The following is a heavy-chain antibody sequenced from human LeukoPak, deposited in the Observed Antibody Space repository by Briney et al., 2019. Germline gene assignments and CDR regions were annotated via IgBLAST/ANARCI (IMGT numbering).Heavy chain of an antibody. CDR2: IIPIFGTA. V-gene: IGHV1-69*05. Sequence: SVKVSCKASGGTFSSYAISWVRQAPGQGLEWMGRIIPIFGTANYAQKFQGRVTITTDESTSTPYLDLNSLRSEDTAVYYCARRGWPGWFDRWGQGTLVTVSS. CDR3: ARRGWPGWFDR. J-gene: IGHJ5*02. CDR1: GGTFSSYA. D-gene: IGHD6-19*01.